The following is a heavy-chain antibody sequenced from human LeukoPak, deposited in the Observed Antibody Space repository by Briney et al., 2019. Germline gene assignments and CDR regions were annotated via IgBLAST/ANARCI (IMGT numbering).Heavy chain of an antibody. J-gene: IGHJ6*02. CDR1: GGSISSYY. V-gene: IGHV4-4*07. D-gene: IGHD2-2*01. CDR3: ASDLVVVPAAPYAYGMDV. CDR2: IYTSGST. Sequence: AETLSLTCTVSGGSISSYYWSWIRQPAGKGLEWIGRIYTSGSTNYNPSLKSRVTMSVDTSKNQFSLKLSSVTAADTAVYYCASDLVVVPAAPYAYGMDVWGQGTTVTVSS.